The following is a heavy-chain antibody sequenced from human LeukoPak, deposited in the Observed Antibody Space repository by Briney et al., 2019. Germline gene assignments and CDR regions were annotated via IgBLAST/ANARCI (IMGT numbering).Heavy chain of an antibody. CDR1: GGSISSYY. CDR3: ARDTYYYDSSGYYNWFDP. J-gene: IGHJ5*02. V-gene: IGHV4-59*01. CDR2: IYYSGST. Sequence: SETLSLTCTVSGGSISSYYWSWIRQPPGKGLEWIGYIYYSGSTNYNPSLKSRVTISVDTSKNQFSLKLSSVTAADTAVYYCARDTYYYDSSGYYNWFDPWGQGTLVTVSS. D-gene: IGHD3-22*01.